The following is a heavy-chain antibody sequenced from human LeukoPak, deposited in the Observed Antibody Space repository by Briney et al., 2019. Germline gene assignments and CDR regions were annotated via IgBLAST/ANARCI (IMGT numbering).Heavy chain of an antibody. Sequence: GESLKISCKGSGYSFTSYWIGWVRQMPGKGLEWMGIIYPGDSDTRYSPSFQGQVTISADKSISTAYLQWSSLKASDTAMYYCARLTGEDIVVVVAAERYWYFDLWGRGILVTVSS. CDR3: ARLTGEDIVVVVAAERYWYFDL. CDR1: GYSFTSYW. V-gene: IGHV5-51*01. CDR2: IYPGDSDT. J-gene: IGHJ2*01. D-gene: IGHD2-15*01.